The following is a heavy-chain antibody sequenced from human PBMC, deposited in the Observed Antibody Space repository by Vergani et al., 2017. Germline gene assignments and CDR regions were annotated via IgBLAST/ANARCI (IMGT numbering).Heavy chain of an antibody. V-gene: IGHV1-2*04. CDR1: GYTFTAYY. CDR2: INPNSGGT. J-gene: IGHJ4*02. D-gene: IGHD4-17*01. Sequence: QVQLVQSGAEVKKPGASVNVSCKASGYTFTAYYLHWVRQAPGQGLLFIGWINPNSGGTNYEQKFQGWVTMTRDTSISTAYMELSSLRSEDTAVYYCARDDYGDENYFDYWGQGTLVTVSS. CDR3: ARDDYGDENYFDY.